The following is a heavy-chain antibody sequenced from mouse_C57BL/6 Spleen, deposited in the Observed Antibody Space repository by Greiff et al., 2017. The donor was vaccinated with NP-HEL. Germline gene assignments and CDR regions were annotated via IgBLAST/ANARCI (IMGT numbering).Heavy chain of an antibody. V-gene: IGHV1-50*01. Sequence: QVQLQQPGAELVKPGASVKLSCKASGYTFTSYWMQWVKQRPGQGLEWIGEIAPSDSYTNYNQKFKGKATLTVDTSSSTAYMQLSSLTSEDSAVYYGARRGGYDGVAYGGQGTLVTVAA. CDR3: ARRGGYDGVAY. J-gene: IGHJ3*01. CDR2: IAPSDSYT. D-gene: IGHD2-2*01. CDR1: GYTFTSYW.